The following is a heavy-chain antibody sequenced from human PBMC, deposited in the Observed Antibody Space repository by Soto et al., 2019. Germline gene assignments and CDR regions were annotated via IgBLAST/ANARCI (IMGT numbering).Heavy chain of an antibody. CDR2: IKGDSGYT. Sequence: QLQLVQSAAEVKKPGASVRVSCKAYGYPFIKYGISWIRQAPEQGLEWMGWIKGDSGYTNYAQKFQGRVTMTADTSSETAFMELRSLRLDDTAVYFCATSYDTGFDPWGQGTLVSVSS. CDR3: ATSYDTGFDP. CDR1: GYPFIKYG. J-gene: IGHJ5*02. V-gene: IGHV1-18*04. D-gene: IGHD3-9*01.